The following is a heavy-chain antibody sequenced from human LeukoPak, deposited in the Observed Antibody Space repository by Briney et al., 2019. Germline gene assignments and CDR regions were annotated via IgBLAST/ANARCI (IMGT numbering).Heavy chain of an antibody. CDR2: IYHSGST. Sequence: LSLTCAVSGDSISTSNWGGWVRQPPGKGLEWIGEIYHSGSTNYNPSLKSRVTVSVDKSKNQFSLTLSSVTASDMAVYYCASKRPGSRSAAFDIWGQGTMVTVSS. CDR1: GDSISTSNW. J-gene: IGHJ3*02. D-gene: IGHD3-10*01. V-gene: IGHV4-4*02. CDR3: ASKRPGSRSAAFDI.